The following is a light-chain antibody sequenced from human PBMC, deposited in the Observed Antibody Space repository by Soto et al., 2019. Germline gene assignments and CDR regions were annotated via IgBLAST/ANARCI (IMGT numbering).Light chain of an antibody. V-gene: IGKV3-11*01. CDR2: DAS. Sequence: IVFTQSPLTLALSPGDRAPLSCRVSQSVGSSLAWYQQKPGQAPRLLIYDASNRATGIPDRFSGSGSGTDFTLTISSLEPEDFAVYYCQQYGSPGTFGQGTRVDIK. CDR1: QSVGSS. CDR3: QQYGSPGT. J-gene: IGKJ1*01.